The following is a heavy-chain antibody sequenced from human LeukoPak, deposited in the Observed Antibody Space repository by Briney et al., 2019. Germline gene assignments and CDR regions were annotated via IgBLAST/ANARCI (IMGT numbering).Heavy chain of an antibody. Sequence: GRSLRLSCAASGFTFSSYAMHWVRQAPGKGLEWVAVISYDGSNKYYADSVKGRFTISRDNSKNTLYLQMNSLRAEDTAVYYCARGGIQIVDYFDYWGQGTLVTVSS. CDR2: ISYDGSNK. J-gene: IGHJ4*02. D-gene: IGHD2-21*01. V-gene: IGHV3-30-3*01. CDR3: ARGGIQIVDYFDY. CDR1: GFTFSSYA.